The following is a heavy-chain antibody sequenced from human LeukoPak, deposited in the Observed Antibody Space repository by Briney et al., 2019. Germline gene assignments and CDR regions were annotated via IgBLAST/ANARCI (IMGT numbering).Heavy chain of an antibody. CDR3: AKGKTVAGVLEY. CDR2: ISNRDQT. J-gene: IGHJ4*02. CDR1: GFTFSSSA. V-gene: IGHV3-23*01. D-gene: IGHD6-19*01. Sequence: PGGSLRLSCAASGFTFSSSAMSWVRQAPGRGLEWVSAISNRDQTFYTDSVKGRFTISRDITENTLYLQMNKLRVDDTAVYYCAKGKTVAGVLEYWGQGALVAVSS.